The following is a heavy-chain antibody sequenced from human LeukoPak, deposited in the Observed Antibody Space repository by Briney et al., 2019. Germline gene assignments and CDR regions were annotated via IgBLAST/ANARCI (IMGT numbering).Heavy chain of an antibody. J-gene: IGHJ4*02. V-gene: IGHV4-39*01. CDR3: ARRTARSCSSGCYYFDY. CDR1: GGSISSSSYY. Sequence: SETLSLTCTVSGGSISSSSYYWGWIRQPPGKGLEWIGSIYYSGSTYYNPSLKSRVTISVDTSKNQFSLKLSSVTAADTAVYYCARRTARSCSSGCYYFDYWGQGTLVTVSS. D-gene: IGHD6-19*01. CDR2: IYYSGST.